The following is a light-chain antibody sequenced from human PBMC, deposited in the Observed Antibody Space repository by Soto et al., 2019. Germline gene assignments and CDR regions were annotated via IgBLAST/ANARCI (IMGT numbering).Light chain of an antibody. Sequence: EIVMTQSPATLSVSPGEDVTLSCRASQSVPSRIAWYQQKPGQAPRLLIYDASNRATGIPARFSGSGSGTDFTLTISSLEPEDFSVYYCQQRYNWPITFGQGTRLENK. CDR3: QQRYNWPIT. J-gene: IGKJ5*01. CDR1: QSVPSR. V-gene: IGKV3-11*01. CDR2: DAS.